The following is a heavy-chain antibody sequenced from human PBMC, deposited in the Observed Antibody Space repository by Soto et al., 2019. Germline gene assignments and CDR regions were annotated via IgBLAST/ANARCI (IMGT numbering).Heavy chain of an antibody. J-gene: IGHJ4*02. CDR2: ISGSGGST. V-gene: IGHV3-23*01. Sequence: GGSLRLSCAASGFTFSSYAMSWVRQAPGKGLEWVSAISGSGGSTYYADSVKGRFTISRDNSKNTLYLQMNSLRAEDTAVYYCAKEQVRPWDPSKWITFGGVIAFDYWGQGTLVTVSS. D-gene: IGHD3-16*02. CDR1: GFTFSSYA. CDR3: AKEQVRPWDPSKWITFGGVIAFDY.